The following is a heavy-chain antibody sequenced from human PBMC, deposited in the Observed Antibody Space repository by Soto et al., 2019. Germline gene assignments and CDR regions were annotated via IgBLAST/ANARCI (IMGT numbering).Heavy chain of an antibody. CDR1: GHTFTNYD. V-gene: IGHV1-8*01. CDR2: MNPNSGNT. D-gene: IGHD2-15*01. CDR3: ATHSKGYCSGGSCYPNWYDP. J-gene: IGHJ5*02. Sequence: QVQLVQSGAEVKKPGASVKVSCKASGHTFTNYDINWVRQATGQGLEWMGWMNPNSGNTGYAQKLQGRLTLTRNTSISTAYMELSSLRSEDTAVYYCATHSKGYCSGGSCYPNWYDPWGQGTLITVSS.